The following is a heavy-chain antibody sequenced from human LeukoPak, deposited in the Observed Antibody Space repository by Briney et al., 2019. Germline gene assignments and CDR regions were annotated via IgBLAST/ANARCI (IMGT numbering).Heavy chain of an antibody. CDR2: IYYSETT. D-gene: IGHD6-19*01. CDR1: GGSISSSSYY. Sequence: SETLSLTCTVSGGSISSSSYYWGWIRQPPGQGLEWIGTIYYSETTYYNPSLKSRVTISVDTSKNQFSLKLSSVTASDTAVYYCARPLGSGYTSAWSPNWYFDLWGRGTLVTVSS. J-gene: IGHJ2*01. V-gene: IGHV4-39*01. CDR3: ARPLGSGYTSAWSPNWYFDL.